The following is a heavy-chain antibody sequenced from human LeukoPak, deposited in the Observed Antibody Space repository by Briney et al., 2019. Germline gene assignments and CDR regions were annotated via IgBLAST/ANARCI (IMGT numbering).Heavy chain of an antibody. D-gene: IGHD4-17*01. V-gene: IGHV3-21*01. CDR3: ARGGYGDYSGYYYGMDV. J-gene: IGHJ6*02. CDR2: ISSSSSYI. Sequence: GGSLRLSCAASGFTFSSYSMNWVRQAPGKGLEWVSSISSSSSYIYYADSVKGRFTISRDNAKNSLYLQMNSLRAEDTAVYYCARGGYGDYSGYYYGMDVWGQGTTVIVSS. CDR1: GFTFSSYS.